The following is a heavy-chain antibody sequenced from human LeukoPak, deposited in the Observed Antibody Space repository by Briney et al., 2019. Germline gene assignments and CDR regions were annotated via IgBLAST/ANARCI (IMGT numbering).Heavy chain of an antibody. CDR1: GFTFSSYE. D-gene: IGHD1-26*01. V-gene: IGHV3-48*03. J-gene: IGHJ4*02. CDR2: ISSSGSTI. Sequence: GGSLRLSCAASGFTFSSYEMNWVRQAPGKGLEWVSYISSSGSTIYYADSVKGRFTISRDNAKNSLYLQMNSLRAEDTAVYYCARGLHIVGVLPTPTNWGQGTLATVSS. CDR3: ARGLHIVGVLPTPTN.